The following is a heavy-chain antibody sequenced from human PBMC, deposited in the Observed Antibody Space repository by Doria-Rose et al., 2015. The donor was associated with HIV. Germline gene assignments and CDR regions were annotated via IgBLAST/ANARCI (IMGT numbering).Heavy chain of an antibody. CDR2: ISGTGDTI. CDR3: ARDHRKFYGIR. D-gene: IGHD3-10*01. Sequence: GFTFSFYEMNWVRQPPGRGLEWISYISGTGDTIYYADSLRGRFTISRDNVKNSLYLDINNPRVEDMAVYYCARDHRKFYGIRWGQGTLVTISS. J-gene: IGHJ4*02. CDR1: GFTFSFYE. V-gene: IGHV3-48*03.